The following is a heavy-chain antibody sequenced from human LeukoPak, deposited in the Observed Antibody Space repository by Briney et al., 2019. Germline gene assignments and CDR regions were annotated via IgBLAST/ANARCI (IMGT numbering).Heavy chain of an antibody. CDR3: AREGKLPEPPHYYYGMDV. V-gene: IGHV3-7*03. D-gene: IGHD2-15*01. CDR1: GFTFSSYW. Sequence: GGSLSLSCAASGFTFSSYWMSWVRQAPGKGLEWVANIKQDGSEKYYVDSVKGRFTISRDNAKNSLYLQMNSLRAEDTAVYYCAREGKLPEPPHYYYGMDVWGQGTTVTVSS. J-gene: IGHJ6*02. CDR2: IKQDGSEK.